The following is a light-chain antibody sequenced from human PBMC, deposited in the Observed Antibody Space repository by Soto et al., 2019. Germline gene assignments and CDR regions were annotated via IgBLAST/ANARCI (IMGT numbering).Light chain of an antibody. Sequence: VMTPSPAILSVSPGERATLSCRASQSVRTNVAWYQQIPGQTPRLLIYGASTRATGIPVRFSGSASGTDFTLTISSLQPEDCAVYYCNQYDDGPYTFGQGTKVDIK. J-gene: IGKJ2*01. CDR1: QSVRTN. CDR2: GAS. V-gene: IGKV3-15*01. CDR3: NQYDDGPYT.